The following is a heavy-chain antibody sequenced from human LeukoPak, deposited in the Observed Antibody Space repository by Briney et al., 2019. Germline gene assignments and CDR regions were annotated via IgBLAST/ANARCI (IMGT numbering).Heavy chain of an antibody. V-gene: IGHV3-21*01. J-gene: IGHJ6*02. Sequence: GGSLRLSCAASGFTFSSYAMSWVRQAPGKGLEWVSSISSSSSYIYYADSVKGRFTISRDNAKSSLYLQMNSLRAEDTAVYYCARAPFGVVHYGMDVWGQGTTVTVSS. CDR3: ARAPFGVVHYGMDV. D-gene: IGHD3-3*01. CDR1: GFTFSSYA. CDR2: ISSSSSYI.